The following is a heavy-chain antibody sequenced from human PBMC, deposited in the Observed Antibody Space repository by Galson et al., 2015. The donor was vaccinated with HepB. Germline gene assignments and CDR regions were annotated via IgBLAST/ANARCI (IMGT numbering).Heavy chain of an antibody. CDR2: ISSTSSTI. J-gene: IGHJ4*02. CDR1: GFTFSSYS. Sequence: SLRLSCAASGFTFSSYSMNWVRQAPGKGLEWVSYISSTSSTIYYADSVKGRFTISRDNAKNSLYLQMNSLRAEDTAVYYCAKDPSITIFGVVITYFDYWGQGTLVTVSS. V-gene: IGHV3-48*01. CDR3: AKDPSITIFGVVITYFDY. D-gene: IGHD3-3*01.